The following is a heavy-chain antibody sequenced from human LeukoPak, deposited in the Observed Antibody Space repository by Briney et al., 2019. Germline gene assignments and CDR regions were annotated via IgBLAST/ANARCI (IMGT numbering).Heavy chain of an antibody. D-gene: IGHD3-10*01. CDR2: ISSNGGST. J-gene: IGHJ4*02. V-gene: IGHV3-64*01. CDR1: GFTFSSYA. Sequence: GGSLRLSCAASGFTFSSYAMHWVRQAQGKGLEYVSAISSNGGSTYYANSVKGRFTISRDNSKNTLYLQMGSLRAEDMAVYYCARDPSMVRGVPDYWGQGTLVTVSS. CDR3: ARDPSMVRGVPDY.